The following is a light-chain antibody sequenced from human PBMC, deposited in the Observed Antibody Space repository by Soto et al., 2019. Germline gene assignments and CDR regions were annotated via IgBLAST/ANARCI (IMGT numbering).Light chain of an antibody. CDR3: ATWDSTLTVGV. Sequence: QSVLTQPPSVSAAPGQKVTISCSGSSSNLGNDYVAWYLQVPGTAPKLIMYENDKRPSGIPDRFSGSKSGTSATLAITGLQTGEEADYYCATWDSTLTVGVFGGGTKLTVL. CDR1: SSNLGNDY. J-gene: IGLJ3*02. CDR2: END. V-gene: IGLV1-51*02.